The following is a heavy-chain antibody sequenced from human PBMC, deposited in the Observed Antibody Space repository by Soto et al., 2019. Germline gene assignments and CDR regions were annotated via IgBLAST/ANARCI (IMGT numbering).Heavy chain of an antibody. Sequence: QVQLVESGGGVVQPGRSLRLSCAASGFTFSSYGMHWVRQAPGKGLEWVAVIWYDGSNEYYADSVKGRFTISRDNSKTTLYLQMNSLRAEDTAVYYCARHRGKYSSSCSNDYCGQGTLVTVSS. V-gene: IGHV3-33*01. CDR2: IWYDGSNE. CDR1: GFTFSSYG. CDR3: ARHRGKYSSSCSNDY. J-gene: IGHJ4*02. D-gene: IGHD6-19*01.